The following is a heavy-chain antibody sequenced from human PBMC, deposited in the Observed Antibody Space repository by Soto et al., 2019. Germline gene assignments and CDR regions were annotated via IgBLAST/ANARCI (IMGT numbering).Heavy chain of an antibody. Sequence: PGGSLRLSCAASGFTFSRYWMSWVRQAPGKGLEWVANIKGDGSEKYYVDSVKGRFTISRDNAKNSLYLQMNSLRSEDTAVYYCARAGSITIFTRAGNWFDPWGQGTLVTVSS. J-gene: IGHJ5*02. CDR1: GFTFSRYW. D-gene: IGHD3-9*01. CDR3: ARAGSITIFTRAGNWFDP. CDR2: IKGDGSEK. V-gene: IGHV3-7*03.